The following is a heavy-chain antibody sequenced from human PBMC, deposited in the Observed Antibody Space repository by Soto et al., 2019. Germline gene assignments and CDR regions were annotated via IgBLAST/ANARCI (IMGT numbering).Heavy chain of an antibody. D-gene: IGHD2-8*01. J-gene: IGHJ5*02. CDR2: ISPSGSP. V-gene: IGHV4-30-2*01. Sequence: QVQLQESGSRLVRPSQTVSLTCSVSGGSVNSGGYSWSWIRQPPGKGLEWIAFISPSGSPAYNPSLKSRVTISVDRSKNQFSLEFSSVTAADTAVYYCTRGVLAWGPGTRVTVSS. CDR3: TRGVLA. CDR1: GGSVNSGGYS.